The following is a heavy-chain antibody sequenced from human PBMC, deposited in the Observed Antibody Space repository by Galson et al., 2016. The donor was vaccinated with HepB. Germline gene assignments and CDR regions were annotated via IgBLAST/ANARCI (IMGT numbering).Heavy chain of an antibody. CDR3: ARGVSLVRGATDNYYGMDV. D-gene: IGHD3-10*01. V-gene: IGHV4-4*02. CDR1: GVSISSHNW. Sequence: SETLSLTCTISGVSISSHNWWSWVRQPPGKGLEWIGEIYHSGGTNYSPSFKSRVTISIDKSKNQFSLRLSPVTAADTAVYYCARGVSLVRGATDNYYGMDVWGQGTTVTVSS. CDR2: IYHSGGT. J-gene: IGHJ6*02.